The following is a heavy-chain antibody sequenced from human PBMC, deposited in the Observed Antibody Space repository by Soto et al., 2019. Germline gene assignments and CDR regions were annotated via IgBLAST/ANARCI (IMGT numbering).Heavy chain of an antibody. Sequence: SETLSPTCPLYGGFFSCYYWSWSRQPAGGGREWIGAINHRGSTNYNPSLKRRVTISVDTSKDQFSLKLSAVTAATTAVYYCARDLYVDYVGYNWFDPWGQGTLVTVSS. J-gene: IGHJ5*02. CDR2: INHRGST. CDR1: GGFFSCYY. D-gene: IGHD4-17*01. V-gene: IGHV4-34*01. CDR3: ARDLYVDYVGYNWFDP.